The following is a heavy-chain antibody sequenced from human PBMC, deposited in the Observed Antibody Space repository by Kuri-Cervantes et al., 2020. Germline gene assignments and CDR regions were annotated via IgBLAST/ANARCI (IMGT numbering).Heavy chain of an antibody. CDR1: GVSITSSY. D-gene: IGHD2/OR15-2a*01. CDR2: ISYRGAT. Sequence: GSLRLSCTVSGVSITSSYWSWIRLAPGKGLEYVGYISYRGATSYSPSLTSRVSMSLDTSRNKVSLKLRSVTAADTALYFCARASEVIKIDYWGQGVLVTVSS. J-gene: IGHJ4*02. CDR3: ARASEVIKIDY. V-gene: IGHV4-59*01.